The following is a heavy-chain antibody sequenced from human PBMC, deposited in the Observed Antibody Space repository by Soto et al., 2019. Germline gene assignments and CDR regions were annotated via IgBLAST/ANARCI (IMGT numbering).Heavy chain of an antibody. CDR2: TSSSSSYI. CDR1: GFTFSSYS. CDR3: ARQTTVTANAFDI. Sequence: EVQLVESGGGLVKPGGSLRLSCAASGFTFSSYSMNWVRQAPGKGLEWVSSTSSSSSYIYYADSVKGRFTISRDNAKNTLYLQMNILRDEDTAVYCCARQTTVTANAFDIWGQGTMVTVSS. D-gene: IGHD4-17*01. J-gene: IGHJ3*02. V-gene: IGHV3-21*01.